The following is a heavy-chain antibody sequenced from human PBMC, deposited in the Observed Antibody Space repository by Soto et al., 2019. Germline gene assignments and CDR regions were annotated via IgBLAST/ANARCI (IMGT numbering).Heavy chain of an antibody. V-gene: IGHV3-30-3*01. CDR3: ARDHYDFWSGYPLNYYYGMDV. J-gene: IGHJ6*02. D-gene: IGHD3-3*01. Sequence: GGSLRVSWAAAGCTFSSSWMRWVRQAPGKGLEWVAVISYDGSNKYYADSVKGRFTISRDNSKNTLYLQMNSLRAEDTAVYYCARDHYDFWSGYPLNYYYGMDVWGQGTTVT. CDR1: GCTFSSSW. CDR2: ISYDGSNK.